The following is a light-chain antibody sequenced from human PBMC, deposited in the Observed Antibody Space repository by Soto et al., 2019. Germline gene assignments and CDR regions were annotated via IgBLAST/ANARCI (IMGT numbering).Light chain of an antibody. CDR1: SSDAGAYDF. Sequence: QSVLTQPASVSGSPGQSITISCTGTSSDAGAYDFVSWYQQHPDKAPKLMIYEVSNRPSGVSNRFSGSKSVNTATLTISGPQAEDEADYYCSSYTSSSTRVFGTGTKVTVL. J-gene: IGLJ1*01. CDR2: EVS. CDR3: SSYTSSSTRV. V-gene: IGLV2-14*03.